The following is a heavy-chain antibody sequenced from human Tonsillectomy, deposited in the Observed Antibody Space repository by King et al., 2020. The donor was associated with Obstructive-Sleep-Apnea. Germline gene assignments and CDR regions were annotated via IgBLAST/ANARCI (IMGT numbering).Heavy chain of an antibody. CDR3: ATRRGAGTSDY. D-gene: IGHD2-8*01. Sequence: VQLVQSGAEVKKPGASVKVSCKASGYTFTSYDINWVRQATGQGLEWMGWMNPNSGNTDYAQKFQGRVSMTRNASMSTAYMELSALRAEDTAVYYCATRRGAGTSDYWGQGTLVTVSS. J-gene: IGHJ4*02. CDR2: MNPNSGNT. V-gene: IGHV1-8*01. CDR1: GYTFTSYD.